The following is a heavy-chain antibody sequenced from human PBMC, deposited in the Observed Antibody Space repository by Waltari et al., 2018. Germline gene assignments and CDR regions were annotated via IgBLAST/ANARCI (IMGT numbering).Heavy chain of an antibody. V-gene: IGHV4-4*07. CDR1: GGSMSSSN. J-gene: IGHJ4*02. Sequence: QVQLQESGPGLVKPSETLSLICNVSGGSMSSSNWNWIRQPAGKGPEWIGRIYTSGTTNYNPPLKGRGTMSLDTSKNQFSLKLSSVTAADTAVYYCARDLGYCSNGLCFHFDSWGQGTLVTVSS. CDR3: ARDLGYCSNGLCFHFDS. D-gene: IGHD2-8*01. CDR2: IYTSGTT.